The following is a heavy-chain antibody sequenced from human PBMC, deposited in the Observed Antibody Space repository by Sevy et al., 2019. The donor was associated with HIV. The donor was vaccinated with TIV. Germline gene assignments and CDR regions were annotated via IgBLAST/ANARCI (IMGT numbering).Heavy chain of an antibody. CDR3: VRDNLGYTYGYASV. CDR2: ITRDGSST. Sequence: GESLKISCATSGFTFSNYWMHWVRLLPGKGLEWVSRITRDGSSTSYADSVKGRFTISRDNAKNTLHLQMISLRAEDSVLYYCVRDNLGYTYGYASVWGQGSLVTVSS. CDR1: GFTFSNYW. J-gene: IGHJ4*01. V-gene: IGHV3-74*01. D-gene: IGHD5-18*01.